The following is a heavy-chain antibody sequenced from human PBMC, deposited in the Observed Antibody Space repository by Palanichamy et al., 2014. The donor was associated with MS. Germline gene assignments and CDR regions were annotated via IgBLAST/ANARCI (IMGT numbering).Heavy chain of an antibody. CDR3: ARNGGGLDY. V-gene: IGHV1-3*01. D-gene: IGHD3-16*01. Sequence: VHLVQSGAELKTPGASVKVSCKASGYSFTSYDIYWVRQAPGQTLEWMGWISRGTGNTKYSQKLQGRVTITRDTSASTASMELSSLRSEDTAVYYCARNGGGLDYWGQGTLVTVSS. CDR2: ISRGTGNT. J-gene: IGHJ4*02. CDR1: GYSFTSYD.